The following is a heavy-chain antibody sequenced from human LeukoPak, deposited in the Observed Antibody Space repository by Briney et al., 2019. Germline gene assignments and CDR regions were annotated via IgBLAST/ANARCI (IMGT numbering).Heavy chain of an antibody. J-gene: IGHJ4*02. D-gene: IGHD3/OR15-3a*01. Sequence: PSETLFLTCTVSGGSISSYYWSWIRQPPGKELEWIGYIYYSRSTNYNPSLKSRVTISVDTSKNQFSLKLSSVTPEDTAMYYCAKEGAGLIDWGQGTLVTVSS. CDR2: IYYSRST. CDR1: GGSISSYY. CDR3: AKEGAGLID. V-gene: IGHV4-59*12.